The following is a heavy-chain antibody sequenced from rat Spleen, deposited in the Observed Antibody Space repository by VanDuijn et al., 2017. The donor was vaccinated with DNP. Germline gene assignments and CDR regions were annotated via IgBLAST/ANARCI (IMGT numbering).Heavy chain of an antibody. CDR1: GFTFSDYY. D-gene: IGHD1-1*01. CDR2: ISYDGGST. J-gene: IGHJ2*01. CDR3: ARGATVADY. V-gene: IGHV5-22*01. Sequence: EVQLVESGGGLVQPGRSLKLSCAASGFTFSDYYMAWVRQAPTKGLEWVAYISYDGGSTYYGDSVKGRFTISRDNAKSTLYLQMNSLRSEDMATYYCARGATVADYWGQGVMVTVSS.